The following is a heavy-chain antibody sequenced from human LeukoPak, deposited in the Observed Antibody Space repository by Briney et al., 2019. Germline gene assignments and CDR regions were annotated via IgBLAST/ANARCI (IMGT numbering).Heavy chain of an antibody. V-gene: IGHV3-23*01. CDR1: GFTFNNYA. CDR3: AKDQDDYGDPSDY. J-gene: IGHJ4*02. CDR2: IGGSTGNT. D-gene: IGHD4-17*01. Sequence: PGGSLRLSCAASGFTFNNYAMTWVRQAPGKGLEWVSVIGGSTGNTYYADSVKGRFTISRDNSKNTLYLQMSGLRAEDTAVYYCAKDQDDYGDPSDYWGQGALVTVSS.